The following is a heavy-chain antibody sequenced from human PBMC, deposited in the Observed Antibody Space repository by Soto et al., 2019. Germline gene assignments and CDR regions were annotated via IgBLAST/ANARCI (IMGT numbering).Heavy chain of an antibody. V-gene: IGHV3-21*01. CDR3: ARDSRGDCSSTSCTPHGMDV. D-gene: IGHD2-2*01. Sequence: GGSLRLSCAASGFTFSSYSMNWVRQAPGKGLEWVSSISSSSSYIYYADSVKGRFTISRDNAKNSLYLQMNSLRAEDTAVYYCARDSRGDCSSTSCTPHGMDVWGQGTTVTVSS. J-gene: IGHJ6*02. CDR1: GFTFSSYS. CDR2: ISSSSSYI.